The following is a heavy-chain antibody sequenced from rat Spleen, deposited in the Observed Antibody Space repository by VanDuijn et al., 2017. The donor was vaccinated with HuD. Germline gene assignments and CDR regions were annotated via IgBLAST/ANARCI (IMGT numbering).Heavy chain of an antibody. D-gene: IGHD1-7*01. Sequence: VQVVESGGGLVQPKESLKISCAASGFTFSNAAMYWVRQAPGKGLEWVARIRTKPNNYATYYADSVKGRFTISRDDSKSMVYLQMDNLKTEDTAMYYCTAMGMGYWGQGVMVTVSS. CDR2: IRTKPNNYAT. CDR3: TAMGMGY. V-gene: IGHV10-5*01. J-gene: IGHJ2*01. CDR1: GFTFSNAA.